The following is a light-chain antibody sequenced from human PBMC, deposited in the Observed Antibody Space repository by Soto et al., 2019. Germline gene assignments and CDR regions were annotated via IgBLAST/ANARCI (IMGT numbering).Light chain of an antibody. CDR3: EQYDSDSST. V-gene: IGKV1-5*03. Sequence: DIQMTQSPSTLSASVGDRVTITCRASQSINNWLAWYQQKPGKAPKLLIHEASSLLSGVPSRFSGSGSGTEFTLTISSLQPDDFADYYCEQYDSDSSTFGQGTKLDI. J-gene: IGKJ2*01. CDR1: QSINNW. CDR2: EAS.